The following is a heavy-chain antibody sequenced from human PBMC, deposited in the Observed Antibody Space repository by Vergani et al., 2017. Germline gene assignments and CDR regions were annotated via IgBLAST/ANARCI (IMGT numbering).Heavy chain of an antibody. Sequence: EVQLLESGGGLVQPGGSLRLSCAASGFTFSSYAMSWVRQAPGKGLEWVSAISGSGGSTYSADSVKGRFTIARDNSKNTLYLQMNSLRAVDTAVYYCSKVSAVVVDQGAVDVWGQATMVTVSS. CDR2: ISGSGGST. V-gene: IGHV3-23*01. D-gene: IGHD2-15*01. CDR1: GFTFSSYA. J-gene: IGHJ3*01. CDR3: SKVSAVVVDQGAVDV.